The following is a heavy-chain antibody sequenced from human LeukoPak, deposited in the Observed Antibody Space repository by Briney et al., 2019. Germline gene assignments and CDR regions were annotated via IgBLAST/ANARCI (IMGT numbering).Heavy chain of an antibody. CDR1: GFTFSSYE. CDR2: ISSSGSTI. V-gene: IGHV3-48*03. D-gene: IGHD4-17*01. CDR3: ATYGQSSVTLWY. Sequence: GGSLRLSCAASGFTFSSYEMNWVRQAPGKGLEWVSYISSSGSTIYYADSVKGRFTISRDNAKNSLYLQMNSLRAEDTAVYYCATYGQSSVTLWYWGQGTLVTVSS. J-gene: IGHJ4*02.